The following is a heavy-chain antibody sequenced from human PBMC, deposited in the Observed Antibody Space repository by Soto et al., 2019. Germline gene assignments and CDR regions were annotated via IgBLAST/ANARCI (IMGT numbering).Heavy chain of an antibody. J-gene: IGHJ5*02. CDR3: AHSLRDSNWFDP. CDR1: GLSLSTSGGG. V-gene: IGHV2-5*02. CDR2: IYWDDDK. Sequence: QITLKESGPTLVKPTQTLTLTCTFSGLSLSTSGGGVGWIRQPPGKALEWLALIYWDDDKRYSPSLKSRLTITKDNSKNQVVLTMTDMDPVDTATYYCAHSLRDSNWFDPWGQGNLVTVSS.